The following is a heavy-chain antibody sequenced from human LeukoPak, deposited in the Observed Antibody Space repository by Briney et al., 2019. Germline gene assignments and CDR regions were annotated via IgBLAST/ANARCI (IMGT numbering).Heavy chain of an antibody. Sequence: GGSLRLSCAASGFTFTSQALGWVRQAPGKGLEWVSSFTGSAGNIHYADSVKGRFTLSRDTSKETMYPQMNSLRADDTAIYYCAAGGGNTFNPWGQGTLVTVSS. CDR1: GFTFTSQA. J-gene: IGHJ5*02. CDR2: FTGSAGNI. D-gene: IGHD1/OR15-1a*01. CDR3: AAGGGNTFNP. V-gene: IGHV3-23*01.